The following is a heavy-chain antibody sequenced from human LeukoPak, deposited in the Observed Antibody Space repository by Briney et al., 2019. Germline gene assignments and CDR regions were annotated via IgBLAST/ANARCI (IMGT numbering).Heavy chain of an antibody. CDR3: ARDSRVDGRGYCGGTSCYNAFDI. CDR1: GFTFSSYW. CDR2: INTDGSTI. V-gene: IGHV3-74*01. J-gene: IGHJ3*02. D-gene: IGHD2-2*02. Sequence: GGSLRLSCAPSGFTFSSYWMHWVRQAPGKGLVWVSRINTDGSTITYADSVKGRFTISRDNAKNTLYLQMNSLRAEDTAVYYCARDSRVDGRGYCGGTSCYNAFDIWGQGTMVTVSS.